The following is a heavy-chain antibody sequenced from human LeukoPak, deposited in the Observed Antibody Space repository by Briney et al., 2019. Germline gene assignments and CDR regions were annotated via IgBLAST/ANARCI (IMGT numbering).Heavy chain of an antibody. D-gene: IGHD3-22*01. J-gene: IGHJ4*02. CDR3: AREGGKDYYDSSGYYDY. V-gene: IGHV1-69*13. CDR2: IIPIFGTA. Sequence: SVKVSCKASGYTFTGYYMHWVRQAPGQGLEWMGGIIPIFGTANYAQKFQGRVTITADESTSTAYMELSSLRSEDTAVYYCAREGGKDYYDSSGYYDYWGQGTLVTVSS. CDR1: GYTFTGYY.